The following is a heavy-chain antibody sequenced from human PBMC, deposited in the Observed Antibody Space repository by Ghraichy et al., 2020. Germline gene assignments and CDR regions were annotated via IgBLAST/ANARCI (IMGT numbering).Heavy chain of an antibody. CDR2: IYPSDSET. V-gene: IGHV5-51*01. D-gene: IGHD6-19*01. CDR3: ARRLSVGNGWNFDY. CDR1: GYRFASQW. J-gene: IGHJ4*02. Sequence: GESLNISCKGSGYRFASQWIAWVRQMPGRGLEWMGLIYPSDSETRYSPSFQGQVTISADKSINTAYLQWSSLKASDTAMYYCARRLSVGNGWNFDYWGQGTLVTVSS.